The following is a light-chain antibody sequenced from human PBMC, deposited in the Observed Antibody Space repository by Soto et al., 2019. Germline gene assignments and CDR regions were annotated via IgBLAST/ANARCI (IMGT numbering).Light chain of an antibody. CDR1: QGISKY. Sequence: DIQMTQSPSSLSASVGDRVTITCRASQGISKYLAWYQQKPGKVPKLLIYAASTLQSGVTSRFSGSGSGTVFTLTISSLQPEDVATYYCQKYNSAPQTFGQGTKVEIK. J-gene: IGKJ1*01. CDR3: QKYNSAPQT. V-gene: IGKV1-27*01. CDR2: AAS.